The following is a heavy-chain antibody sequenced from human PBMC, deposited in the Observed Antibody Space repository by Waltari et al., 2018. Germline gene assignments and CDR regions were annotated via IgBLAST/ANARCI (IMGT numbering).Heavy chain of an antibody. CDR3: ASRIMVGFDY. D-gene: IGHD3-10*01. Sequence: EVQLVESGGGLVQPGGSLRLSFAASKITVRNNSMSWVRQAPGKGLQWVATIYSGGSTNYADSLKGRFAISRDNSKNTLYLQMNSLRAEDTAVYYCASRIMVGFDYWGQGTLVTVSS. J-gene: IGHJ4*02. CDR2: IYSGGST. CDR1: KITVRNNS. V-gene: IGHV3-66*01.